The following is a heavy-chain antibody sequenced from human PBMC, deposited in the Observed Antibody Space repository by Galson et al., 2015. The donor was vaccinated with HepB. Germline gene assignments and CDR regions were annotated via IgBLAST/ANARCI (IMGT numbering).Heavy chain of an antibody. CDR3: ARGGSVEVAATSSPFDY. V-gene: IGHV1-2*02. D-gene: IGHD2-15*01. CDR2: INPNSGGT. Sequence: SVKVSCKASGYTFTGYYMHWVRHDPGQGLEWMGWINPNSGGTNYAQKFQGRVTMTRDTSISTAYMELSRLRSDDTAVYYCARGGSVEVAATSSPFDYWGQGTLVTVSS. CDR1: GYTFTGYY. J-gene: IGHJ4*02.